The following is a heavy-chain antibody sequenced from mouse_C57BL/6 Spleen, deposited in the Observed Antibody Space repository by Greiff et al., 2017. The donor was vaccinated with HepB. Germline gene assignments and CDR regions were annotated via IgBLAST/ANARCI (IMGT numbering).Heavy chain of an antibody. Sequence: EVLLVESGEGLVKPGGSLKLSCAASGFTFSSYAMSWVRQTPEKRLEWVAYISSGGDDIYYADTVKGRYTISRDKARNTLYLQLSSLKSEDTAMYYCTRATTVVTNDFDYWGQGTTLTVSS. CDR1: GFTFSSYA. CDR3: TRATTVVTNDFDY. V-gene: IGHV5-9-1*02. D-gene: IGHD1-1*01. J-gene: IGHJ2*01. CDR2: ISSGGDDI.